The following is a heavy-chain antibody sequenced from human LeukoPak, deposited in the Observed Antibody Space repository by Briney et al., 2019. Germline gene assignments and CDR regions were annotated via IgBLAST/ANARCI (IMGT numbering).Heavy chain of an antibody. CDR1: GFNFSNYW. CDR3: ARPTAVTLVDAFNI. Sequence: SGGSLRLSCAAAGFNFSNYWMTWVRQAPGKGLEWVANIKQDGTEKYYVDSVKGRFTISRDNAKNSLYLQMNSLRDVDTAVYFCARPTAVTLVDAFNIWGLGTMVTVSS. V-gene: IGHV3-7*04. CDR2: IKQDGTEK. J-gene: IGHJ3*02. D-gene: IGHD4-17*01.